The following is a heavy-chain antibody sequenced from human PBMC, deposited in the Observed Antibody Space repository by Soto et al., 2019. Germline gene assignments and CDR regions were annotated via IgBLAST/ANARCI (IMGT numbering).Heavy chain of an antibody. D-gene: IGHD2-21*02. V-gene: IGHV4-30-2*05. J-gene: IGHJ5*02. CDR1: GGSISSGGYS. Sequence: PSETLSLTCAVSGGSISSGGYSWSWIRQPPGKGLEWIGYMYHSGSTYYNPSLKSRVTISVDTSKNQFPLKLSSVTAADTAVYYCARDHAYCGGDCPGKNWFDPWGQGTLVTVSS. CDR2: MYHSGST. CDR3: ARDHAYCGGDCPGKNWFDP.